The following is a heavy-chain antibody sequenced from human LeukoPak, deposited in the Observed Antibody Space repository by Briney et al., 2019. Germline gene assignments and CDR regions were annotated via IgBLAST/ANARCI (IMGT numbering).Heavy chain of an antibody. D-gene: IGHD1-26*01. CDR2: ISSSSTI. V-gene: IGHV3-48*01. CDR1: GFTFSSYS. CDR3: ASPGRYWRDDAFDI. Sequence: GGSLRLSCAASGFTFSSYSMNWVRQAPGKGLEWVSYISSSSTIYYADSVKGRVTISRDNAKNSLYLRMNSLRAEDTAVYYCASPGRYWRDDAFDIWGQGKMVTVSS. J-gene: IGHJ3*02.